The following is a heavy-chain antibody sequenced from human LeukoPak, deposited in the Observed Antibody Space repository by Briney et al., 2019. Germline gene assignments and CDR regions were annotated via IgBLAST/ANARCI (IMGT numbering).Heavy chain of an antibody. CDR1: GYTFTGYH. Sequence: APVKVSCKASGYTFTGYHMHWVRQAPGPGLEWMGRINPNSGGTNYAQKVQGRVTMTRDTSISTAYMELSRLRSDDTAVYYCARVISGGSYYPSRAPWFDPWGQGTLVTVSS. CDR2: INPNSGGT. D-gene: IGHD1-26*01. J-gene: IGHJ5*02. CDR3: ARVISGGSYYPSRAPWFDP. V-gene: IGHV1-2*02.